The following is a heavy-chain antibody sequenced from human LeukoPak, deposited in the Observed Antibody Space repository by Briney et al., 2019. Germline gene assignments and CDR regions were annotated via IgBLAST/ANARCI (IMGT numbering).Heavy chain of an antibody. D-gene: IGHD6-13*01. Sequence: GGSLRLSCAASGFTFSSYSMHWVRQAPGKGLEWVSSITGSSNYIYYADSVKGRFTISRDNAKNSLYLQMKSLRVEDTAVYYCARRAGAGTPWFDPWGQGTLVTVSP. J-gene: IGHJ5*02. CDR3: ARRAGAGTPWFDP. CDR2: ITGSSNYI. CDR1: GFTFSSYS. V-gene: IGHV3-21*01.